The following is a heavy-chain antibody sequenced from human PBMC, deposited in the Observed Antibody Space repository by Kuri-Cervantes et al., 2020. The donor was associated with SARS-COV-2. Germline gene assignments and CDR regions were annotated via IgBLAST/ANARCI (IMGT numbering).Heavy chain of an antibody. Sequence: GGSLRLSCAASGFTFSSYSMNWVRQAPGKGLEWVSYISSSSSYTNYADSVKGRFTISRDNAKNSLYLQMNSLRAEDTAVYYCARVDGDYYDAFDIWGQGTMVTVSS. V-gene: IGHV3-21*05. CDR1: GFTFSSYS. CDR3: ARVDGDYYDAFDI. D-gene: IGHD4-17*01. CDR2: ISSSSSYT. J-gene: IGHJ3*02.